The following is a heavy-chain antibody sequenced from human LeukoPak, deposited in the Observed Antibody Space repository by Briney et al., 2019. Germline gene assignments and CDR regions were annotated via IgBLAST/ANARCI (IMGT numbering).Heavy chain of an antibody. CDR3: TRAARSGYSYAWSFDF. D-gene: IGHD3-22*01. CDR1: GFTFSNYD. CDR2: IGAAGDS. Sequence: GGSLRLFCATSGFTFSNYDMHWVRHVTGKGLEWVSGIGAAGDSYYPGSVKGRFTSSRENAKNFLYHQMISLRAGDTAVYYCTRAARSGYSYAWSFDFWGQGTLVTVSS. V-gene: IGHV3-13*01. J-gene: IGHJ4*02.